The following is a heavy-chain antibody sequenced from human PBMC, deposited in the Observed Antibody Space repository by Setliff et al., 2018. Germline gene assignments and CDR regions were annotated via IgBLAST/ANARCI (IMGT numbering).Heavy chain of an antibody. Sequence: ASVKVSCKASGGTFSSYAISWVRQAPGQGLEWMGGIIPIFGTANYAQKFQGRVTITTDTSTSTVYMELSSLRSEDTAVYYCARGFSKFYYYYYYYMDVWGKGTTVTVSS. D-gene: IGHD3-3*01. CDR2: IIPIFGTA. CDR1: GGTFSSYA. V-gene: IGHV1-69*05. CDR3: ARGFSKFYYYYYYYMDV. J-gene: IGHJ6*03.